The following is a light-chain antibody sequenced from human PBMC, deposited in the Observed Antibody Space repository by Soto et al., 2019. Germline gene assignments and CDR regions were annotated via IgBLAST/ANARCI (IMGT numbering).Light chain of an antibody. J-gene: IGLJ1*01. CDR1: SSDVGGYNY. CDR2: EVS. V-gene: IGLV2-14*01. CDR3: SSYTSSSFYV. Sequence: QSVLTQPASVSGSPGQSITISCTGTSSDVGGYNYVSWYQQHPVKAPKLMIYEVSNRPSGVSNRFSGSKSGNTASLTISGLQAEDEADYYCSSYTSSSFYVFGTGTKVTVL.